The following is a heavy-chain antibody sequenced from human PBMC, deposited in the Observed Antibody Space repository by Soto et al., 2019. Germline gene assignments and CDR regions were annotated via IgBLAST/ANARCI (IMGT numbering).Heavy chain of an antibody. CDR2: ISGSGGST. D-gene: IGHD2-2*01. J-gene: IGHJ6*02. V-gene: IGHV3-23*01. CDR1: GFTFRSYA. CDR3: TTDPDYCSSTSCPGSYYYYGMDV. Sequence: GGSHRLSSTASGFTFRSYAMSWVRQAPGKGLEWVSAISGSGGSTYYADSVKGRFTISRDNSKNTLYLQMNSLRAEDTAVYYCTTDPDYCSSTSCPGSYYYYGMDVWGQGTTVTVSS.